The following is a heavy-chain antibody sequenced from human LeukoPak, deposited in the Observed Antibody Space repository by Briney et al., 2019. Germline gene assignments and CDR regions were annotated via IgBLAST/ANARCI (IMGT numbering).Heavy chain of an antibody. CDR3: AREVSGYDFGY. CDR2: ISSSGSTI. CDR1: GFTFSSYE. Sequence: GGSLRLSCAASGFTFSSYEMNWVRQAPGKGLEWVSYISSSGSTIYYADSVRGRFTISRDNAKNLLYLQMNSLRAEDTAVYYCAREVSGYDFGYWGQGTLVTVSS. J-gene: IGHJ4*02. D-gene: IGHD5-12*01. V-gene: IGHV3-48*03.